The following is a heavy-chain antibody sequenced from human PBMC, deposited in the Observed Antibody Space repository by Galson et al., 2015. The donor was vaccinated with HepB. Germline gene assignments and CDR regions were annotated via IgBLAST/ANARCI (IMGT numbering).Heavy chain of an antibody. V-gene: IGHV3-23*01. CDR3: AKSPGSRRFGELFLSDY. CDR2: ISGSGGST. Sequence: SLRLSCAASGFTFSSYAMSWVRQAPGKGLEWVSAISGSGGSTYYADSVKGRFTISRDNSKNTLYLQMNSLRAEDTAVYYCAKSPGSRRFGELFLSDYWGQGTLVTVSS. J-gene: IGHJ4*02. CDR1: GFTFSSYA. D-gene: IGHD3-10*01.